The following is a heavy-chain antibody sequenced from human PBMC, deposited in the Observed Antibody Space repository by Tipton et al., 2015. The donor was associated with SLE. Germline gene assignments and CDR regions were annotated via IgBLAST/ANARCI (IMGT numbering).Heavy chain of an antibody. CDR2: INHSGST. CDR1: GGSISSSRYY. J-gene: IGHJ3*02. Sequence: TLSLTCTVSGGSISSSRYYWGWIRQPPGKGLEWIGEINHSGSTNYNPSLKSRVTISVDTSKNQFSLKLSSVTAADTAVYYCAREDTARAFDIWGQGTMVTVSS. V-gene: IGHV4-39*07. CDR3: AREDTARAFDI. D-gene: IGHD5-18*01.